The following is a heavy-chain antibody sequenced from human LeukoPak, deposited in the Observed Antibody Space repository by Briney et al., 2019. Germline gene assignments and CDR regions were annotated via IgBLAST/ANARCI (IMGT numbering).Heavy chain of an antibody. J-gene: IGHJ4*02. CDR3: ARDDIANGDLDYLDF. CDR2: ISRSGGNS. CDR1: GFTQNA. Sequence: GGSLRLSCEASGFTQNAMGWVRQAPGKGLERVASISRSGGNSHYADSVKGRFTISRDNAQNSLYLQMNSLRAEDTAVYYCARDDIANGDLDYLDFWGQGTLVTVSS. V-gene: IGHV3-23*01. D-gene: IGHD4-17*01.